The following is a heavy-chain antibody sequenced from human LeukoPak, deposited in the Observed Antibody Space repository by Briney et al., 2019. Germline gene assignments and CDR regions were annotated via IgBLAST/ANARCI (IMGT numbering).Heavy chain of an antibody. CDR2: INHSGST. V-gene: IGHV4-34*01. CDR1: GGSFSGYY. J-gene: IGHJ5*02. CDR3: ARGLYCSSTSCSSWFDP. Sequence: SETLSLTCAVYGGSFSGYYWSWIRQPPGKGLEWIGEINHSGSTNYNPSLKSRVTISVDTSKNQFSLKLSSVTAADTAVYYCARGLYCSSTSCSSWFDPWGQGTPVTVSS. D-gene: IGHD2-2*01.